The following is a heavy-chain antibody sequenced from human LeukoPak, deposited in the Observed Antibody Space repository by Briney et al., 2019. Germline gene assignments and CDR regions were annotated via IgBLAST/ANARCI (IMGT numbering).Heavy chain of an antibody. CDR2: ISTAGDP. D-gene: IGHD2-2*01. Sequence: GGSLRLSCTASGFTFSSYGMHWVRQDKGKGLEWVSAISTAGDPYYLGSVKGRFTISGENAKNSFYLQMNSLRAGDTAVYYCAGQARPGSAEGAFDIWGQGTMVTVSS. CDR3: AGQARPGSAEGAFDI. V-gene: IGHV3-13*05. J-gene: IGHJ3*02. CDR1: GFTFSSYG.